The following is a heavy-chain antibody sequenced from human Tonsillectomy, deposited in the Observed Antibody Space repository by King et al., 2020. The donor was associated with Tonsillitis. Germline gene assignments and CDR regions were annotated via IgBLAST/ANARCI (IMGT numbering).Heavy chain of an antibody. Sequence: QLVQSGAEVKKPGASVKVSFKPSDYTFSGYGITWVRQAPGQGLEWMGWISPYNGNRYYAQKLQVGVTMTTDTSTITAYMELRSRRSYDTAVYYCARFSASYDAFDIWGQGTMVTVSS. D-gene: IGHD1-26*01. CDR2: ISPYNGNR. CDR1: DYTFSGYG. V-gene: IGHV1-18*04. J-gene: IGHJ3*02. CDR3: ARFSASYDAFDI.